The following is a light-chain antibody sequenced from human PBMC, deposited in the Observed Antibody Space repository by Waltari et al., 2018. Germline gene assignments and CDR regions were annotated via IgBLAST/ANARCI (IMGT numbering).Light chain of an antibody. V-gene: IGKV3-15*01. J-gene: IGKJ4*01. CDR1: QTVCTK. CDR3: QHYYNWPLT. Sequence: EIVMTQSPTTLSVSPGKTATLSCTTSQTVCTKLAWYQQKPGQAPRLIIFGASTRATGLPARFSASGSGTEFSLTISSLQSEDSAVYFCQHYYNWPLTFGGGTRIDI. CDR2: GAS.